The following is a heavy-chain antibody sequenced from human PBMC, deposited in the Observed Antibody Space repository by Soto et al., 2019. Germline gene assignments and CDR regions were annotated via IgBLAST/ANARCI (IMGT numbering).Heavy chain of an antibody. CDR2: ISYDGSNE. CDR3: ARVSRAMIVVFSTVSFDF. V-gene: IGHV3-30-3*01. Sequence: QVQLVESGGGVVQPGRSLRLSCSASGFTFNTYAMNWVRQAPGKGLEWVASISYDGSNEYYAGSVKGRFIISRDNSKNTLYLQMNSLIPEDMAGYYCARVSRAMIVVFSTVSFDFWGRGTLVTVSS. J-gene: IGHJ4*02. D-gene: IGHD3-22*01. CDR1: GFTFNTYA.